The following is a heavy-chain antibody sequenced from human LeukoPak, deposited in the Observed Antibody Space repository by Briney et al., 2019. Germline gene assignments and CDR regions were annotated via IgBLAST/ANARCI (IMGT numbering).Heavy chain of an antibody. V-gene: IGHV3-9*01. CDR2: ISWNSGSI. CDR1: GFSFSSSW. CDR3: AKDQSVDIVAPLMSY. D-gene: IGHD5-12*01. J-gene: IGHJ4*02. Sequence: GGSLRLSCEASGFSFSSSWMHWVRQAPGKGLEWVSGISWNSGSIGYADSVKGRFTISRDNAKNSLYLQMNSLRAEDTALYYCAKDQSVDIVAPLMSYWGQGTLVTVSS.